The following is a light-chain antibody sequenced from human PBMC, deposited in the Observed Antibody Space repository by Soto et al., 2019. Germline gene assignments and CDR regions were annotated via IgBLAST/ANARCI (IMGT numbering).Light chain of an antibody. Sequence: QSVLTQPPSVSAAPGQKVTISCSGSNSNIGFNFVSWYKHLVGTAPKLLIYDTNRRPSGIPDRFSGSKSDTSATLAITGLQTGDEADYYCATWDSILNVVVFGGGTKLTVL. CDR1: NSNIGFNF. CDR3: ATWDSILNVVV. J-gene: IGLJ3*02. CDR2: DTN. V-gene: IGLV1-51*01.